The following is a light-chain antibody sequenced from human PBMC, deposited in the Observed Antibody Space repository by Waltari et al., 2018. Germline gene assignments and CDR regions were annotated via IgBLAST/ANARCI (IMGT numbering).Light chain of an antibody. J-gene: IGLJ3*02. V-gene: IGLV3-1*01. CDR2: QDS. CDR1: KLGDKY. CDR3: QAWDSSTAWV. Sequence: SYELTQPPSVSVSPGHTASITCSGDKLGDKYACWYQQKPGQSPVLVIYQDSKRPSGIPERVSGSNSGNTATLTISGTQAMDEADYYCQAWDSSTAWVFGGGTKLTVL.